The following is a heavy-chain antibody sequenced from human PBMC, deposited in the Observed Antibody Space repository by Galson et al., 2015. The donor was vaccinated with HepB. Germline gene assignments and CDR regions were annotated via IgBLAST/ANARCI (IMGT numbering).Heavy chain of an antibody. J-gene: IGHJ5*02. CDR3: AKGPSDYVWGSSRNWFDP. CDR2: ISGSGTRR. CDR1: GFTFSSYA. D-gene: IGHD3-16*02. Sequence: SLRLSCAASGFTFSSYAMSWVRQAPGEGLEWVSAISGSGTRRDYADSVRGRFTISRDKSTNTLSLQMNSLRVEDTAVYYCAKGPSDYVWGSSRNWFDPWGQGTLVTVSS. V-gene: IGHV3-23*01.